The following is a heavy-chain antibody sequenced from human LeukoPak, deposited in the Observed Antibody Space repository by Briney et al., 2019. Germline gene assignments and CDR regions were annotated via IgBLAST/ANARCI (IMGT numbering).Heavy chain of an antibody. CDR1: GGTFISYA. V-gene: IGHV1-69*13. D-gene: IGHD5-18*01. CDR3: ARGDTAMATLFDY. Sequence: SVKVSCKASGGTFISYAISWVRQAPGQGLEWMGGIIPIFGTANYAQKFQGRVTITADESTSTAYMELSSLRSEDTAVYYCARGDTAMATLFDYWGRGTLVTVSS. CDR2: IIPIFGTA. J-gene: IGHJ4*02.